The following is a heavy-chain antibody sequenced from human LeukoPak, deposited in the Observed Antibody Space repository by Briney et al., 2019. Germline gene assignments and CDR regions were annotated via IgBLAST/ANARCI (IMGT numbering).Heavy chain of an antibody. CDR3: AKPSLYYYDTSGYYRYWYFDL. D-gene: IGHD3-22*01. CDR2: IRYDGSNK. CDR1: GFTFSNYA. Sequence: GGSLRLSCAASGFTFSNYAIHWVRQAPGKGLEWVAFIRYDGSNKYYVDSVEGRFTISRDNSKNTLYLQMNSLRAEDTAVYYCAKPSLYYYDTSGYYRYWYFDLWGRGTLVTVSS. V-gene: IGHV3-30*02. J-gene: IGHJ2*01.